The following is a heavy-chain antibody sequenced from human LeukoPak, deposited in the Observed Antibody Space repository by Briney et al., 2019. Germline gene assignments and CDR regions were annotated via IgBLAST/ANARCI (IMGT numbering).Heavy chain of an antibody. CDR3: ARDYGAGSYDWFDP. D-gene: IGHD3-10*01. V-gene: IGHV1-2*02. CDR2: INPKSGGT. Sequence: ASVQVSCKASGYTFTDYYMHWVRQAPGQGLEWMGLINPKSGGTNYAQKFQGRVTMTSDTSIATAYMELSRLRSDDTAIYYCARDYGAGSYDWFDPWGQGTLVTVSS. J-gene: IGHJ5*02. CDR1: GYTFTDYY.